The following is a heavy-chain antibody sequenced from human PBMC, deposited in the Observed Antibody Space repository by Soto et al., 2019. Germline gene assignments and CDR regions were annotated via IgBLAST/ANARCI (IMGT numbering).Heavy chain of an antibody. CDR3: ARSGSVPYYYYGLDV. V-gene: IGHV1-18*01. CDR1: GYTFSRSG. Sequence: QVQLVQSGAEVRKPGASVRASGKTSGYTFSRSGIIWVREAPGKGLEWMGWISTYNGDENYAQKLQGRVTMTTDTSTSTAFMELGSLTSDDTAVYYCARSGSVPYYYYGLDVWGQGTTVTVSS. J-gene: IGHJ6*02. D-gene: IGHD1-26*01. CDR2: ISTYNGDE.